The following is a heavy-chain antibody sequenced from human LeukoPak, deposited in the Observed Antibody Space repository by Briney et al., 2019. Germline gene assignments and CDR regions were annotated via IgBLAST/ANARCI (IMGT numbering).Heavy chain of an antibody. CDR2: IKQDGTEK. CDR3: ATNYQAGPFDI. V-gene: IGHV3-7*02. D-gene: IGHD1-7*01. Sequence: GGSLRLSCAASGFTFSIYWMSWARQAPGKGLEWVANIKQDGTEKYYVDSVKGRFTISRDNAKNSMYLQMNSLRAEDTAVYYCATNYQAGPFDIWGQGTMVTVSS. J-gene: IGHJ3*02. CDR1: GFTFSIYW.